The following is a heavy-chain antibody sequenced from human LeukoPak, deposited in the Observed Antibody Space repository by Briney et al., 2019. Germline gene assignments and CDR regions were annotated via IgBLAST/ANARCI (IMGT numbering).Heavy chain of an antibody. Sequence: GGSLRLSCAASGFTFSSYGMHSVRQAPGKGRGLVAFISYEGSNKKYTQSVEGRFTIYRDNTKNCLYIQMNSLRADDTAVYHCAKEIVTGDDYGDFSNYGMDVWGQGTTVTVSS. CDR1: GFTFSSYG. V-gene: IGHV3-30*18. CDR3: AKEIVTGDDYGDFSNYGMDV. CDR2: ISYEGSNK. J-gene: IGHJ6*02. D-gene: IGHD4-17*01.